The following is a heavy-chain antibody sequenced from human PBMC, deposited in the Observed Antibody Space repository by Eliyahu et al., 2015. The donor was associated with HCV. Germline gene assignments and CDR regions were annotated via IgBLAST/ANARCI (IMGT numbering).Heavy chain of an antibody. J-gene: IGHJ4*02. V-gene: IGHV3-43*02. CDR3: AKEISRNTGLGGY. CDR1: GFSLDNCA. Sequence: EVQLVESGGGVVQAGGSLRXSXAAXGFSLDNCAMXWVRQGPGKGLEWVSLISGSGSTYYADSVKGRFTISRDNSKNSLYLQMNSLRTEDTALYYCAKEISRNTGLGGYWGQGTLVTVSS. D-gene: IGHD3-16*01. CDR2: ISGSGST.